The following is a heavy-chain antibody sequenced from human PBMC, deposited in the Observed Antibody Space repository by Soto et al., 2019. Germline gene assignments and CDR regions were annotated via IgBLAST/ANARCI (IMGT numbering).Heavy chain of an antibody. V-gene: IGHV4-4*02. CDR1: GGSISSTNW. J-gene: IGHJ4*02. Sequence: QVQLQESGPGLVKPSGTLSLTCAVSGGSISSTNWWSWVRQPPGKGLEWIGEIYHSGNTNYNPSRKSRVTISVGKSKNQFSLKLSSVTAADTAVYFCARIAAAGTRFDYWGQGTRVTVSS. CDR3: ARIAAAGTRFDY. D-gene: IGHD6-13*01. CDR2: IYHSGNT.